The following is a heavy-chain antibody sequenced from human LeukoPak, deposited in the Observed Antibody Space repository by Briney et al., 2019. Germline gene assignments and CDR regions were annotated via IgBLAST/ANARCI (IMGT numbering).Heavy chain of an antibody. Sequence: SETLSLTCTVSGGSISRGFYYWSWIRQPAGKVLEWIGRIYTNGSTNYNPSLKSRVTISVDTSKNQFSLKLSSVTAADTAVYYCARTADYGDYYYYMDVWGKGTTVTISS. V-gene: IGHV4-61*02. CDR3: ARTADYGDYYYYMDV. CDR1: GGSISRGFYY. J-gene: IGHJ6*03. D-gene: IGHD4-17*01. CDR2: IYTNGST.